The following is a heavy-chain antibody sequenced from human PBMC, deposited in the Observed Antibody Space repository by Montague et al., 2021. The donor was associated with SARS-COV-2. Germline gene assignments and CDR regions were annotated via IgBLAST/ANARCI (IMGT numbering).Heavy chain of an antibody. J-gene: IGHJ6*02. D-gene: IGHD6-13*01. CDR3: ARVGRQQLVRLSGMDV. CDR2: IYYSGGT. CDR1: GGSISSSSYY. Sequence: SETLSLTCTVSGGSISSSSYYWGWIRQPPGKGLEWFGSIYYSGGTYYXXXLKSRVTISVDTSKNQFSLKLSSVTAADTAVYYCARVGRQQLVRLSGMDVWGQGTMVTVSS. V-gene: IGHV4-39*07.